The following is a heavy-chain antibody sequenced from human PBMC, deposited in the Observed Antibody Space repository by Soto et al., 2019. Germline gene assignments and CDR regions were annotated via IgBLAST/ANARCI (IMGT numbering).Heavy chain of an antibody. CDR1: GGTFSSYA. CDR3: ARDRSGLRFLGWLTDYGMDV. J-gene: IGHJ6*02. D-gene: IGHD3-3*01. CDR2: IIPIFGTA. Sequence: QVQLVQSGAEVKKPGSSVKVSCKASGGTFSSYAISWVRQAPGQGLEWMGGIIPIFGTANYAQKFQGRVTITADESTSTAYMELSSLRSEDTAVYYCARDRSGLRFLGWLTDYGMDVWGQGTTVTVSS. V-gene: IGHV1-69*12.